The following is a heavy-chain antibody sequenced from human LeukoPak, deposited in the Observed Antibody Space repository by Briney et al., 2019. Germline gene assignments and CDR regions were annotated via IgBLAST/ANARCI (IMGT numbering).Heavy chain of an antibody. CDR1: GGTFSSYA. V-gene: IGHV1-46*01. D-gene: IGHD3-10*01. Sequence: GSSVKVSCKASGGTFSSYAISWVRQAPGQGLEWMGVINPNGGATTYAQKFQGRVTMTSDTSSSTVYMELSGLRSEDTAMYYCARDRGVAWRRPFDYWGQGTLVTVSS. J-gene: IGHJ4*02. CDR3: ARDRGVAWRRPFDY. CDR2: INPNGGAT.